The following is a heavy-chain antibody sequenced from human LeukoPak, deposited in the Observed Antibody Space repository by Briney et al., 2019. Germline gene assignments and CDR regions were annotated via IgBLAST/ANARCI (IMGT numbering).Heavy chain of an antibody. J-gene: IGHJ5*02. CDR3: VCQESNWFDP. V-gene: IGHV4-59*01. CDR2: IYYSGST. CDR1: GGSISSYY. D-gene: IGHD2-2*01. Sequence: SETLSLTCTVSGGSISSYYWSWIRQPPGKGLEWIGYIYYSGSTNYNPSLKSRVTISVDTSKNPFSLKLSSVTAADTAVYYCVCQESNWFDPWGQGTLVTVSS.